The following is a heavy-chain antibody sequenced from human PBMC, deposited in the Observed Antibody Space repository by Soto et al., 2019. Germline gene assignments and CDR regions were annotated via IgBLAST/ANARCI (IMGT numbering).Heavy chain of an antibody. D-gene: IGHD6-6*01. Sequence: GASVKVSCKTSGFTFTSYGFSWVRQAPGQGLEWMGWISAYNGHKNYAQKFQDRVTLTTDTSTSTVYMELRSLISDDTAVYYCARWQDSSYWPPGVXFWGQGTLVTVSS. J-gene: IGHJ4*02. V-gene: IGHV1-18*01. CDR1: GFTFTSYG. CDR2: ISAYNGHK. CDR3: ARWQDSSYWPPGVXF.